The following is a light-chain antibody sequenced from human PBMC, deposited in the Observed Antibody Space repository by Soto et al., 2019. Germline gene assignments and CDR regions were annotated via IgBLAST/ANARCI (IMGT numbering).Light chain of an antibody. CDR2: EVS. Sequence: QSVLTQPPSASGSPGQSVTISCTGTSSDVGAYNYVSWYQQYPGKAPKLMIYEVSKRPSGVPDRFSGSKSGKTASLTVSGLQPEDEAYYHCTSYAGSNIWVFGGGTKLTVL. CDR3: TSYAGSNIWV. V-gene: IGLV2-8*01. J-gene: IGLJ3*02. CDR1: SSDVGAYNY.